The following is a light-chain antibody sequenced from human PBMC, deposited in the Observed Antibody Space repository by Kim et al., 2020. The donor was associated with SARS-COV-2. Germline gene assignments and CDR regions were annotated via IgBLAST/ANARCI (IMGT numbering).Light chain of an antibody. CDR3: YSAAGNNLGV. J-gene: IGLJ2*01. V-gene: IGLV3-27*01. CDR1: VLAKKY. Sequence: SPGQTATITCSGDVLAKKYARWFQQKPGQAPMLVIYKDSARPSGIPDRFSGSSSGTTVTLTISGAQVEDEADYYCYSAAGNNLGVFGGGTQLTVL. CDR2: KDS.